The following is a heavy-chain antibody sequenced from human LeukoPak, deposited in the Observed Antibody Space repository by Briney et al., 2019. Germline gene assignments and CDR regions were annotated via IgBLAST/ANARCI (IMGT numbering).Heavy chain of an antibody. CDR2: IYTSGST. CDR1: GGSISSYY. V-gene: IGHV4-4*07. J-gene: IGHJ4*02. CDR3: AXGHRGXXXKKXIDKRYSSSWSDLLDY. D-gene: IGHD6-13*01. Sequence: SETLSLTCTVSGGSISSYYWSWIRQPAGKGLEWIGRIYTSGSTNYNPSLKSRVTMSVDTSKNQFSLKLSSVTAADTAAYYCAXGHRGXXXKKXIDKRYSSSWSDLLDYWGQGTLVTVSS.